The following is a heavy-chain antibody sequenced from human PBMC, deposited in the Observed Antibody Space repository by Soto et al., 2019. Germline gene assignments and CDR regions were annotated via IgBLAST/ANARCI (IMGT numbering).Heavy chain of an antibody. CDR1: GFTFSSYL. J-gene: IGHJ4*02. D-gene: IGHD3-22*01. CDR3: ARDHESSGYYRPSDY. Sequence: PGGSLRLSCAASGFTFSSYLMSWVRQAPGKGLEWVANIKQDGSEKYYVDSVKGRFTISRDNAKNSLYLQMNSLRAEDTAVYYCARDHESSGYYRPSDYWGQGTLVTVS. V-gene: IGHV3-7*01. CDR2: IKQDGSEK.